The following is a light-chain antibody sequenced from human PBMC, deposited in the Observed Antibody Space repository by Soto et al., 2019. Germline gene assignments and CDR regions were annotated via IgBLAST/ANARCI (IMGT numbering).Light chain of an antibody. CDR3: QQYNNWPPST. CDR2: GAS. Sequence: EIVMTQSPATLSVSPGERATLSCRASQSVSSNLAWYQQKPGQAPRLLIYGASTRTTAIPARFSGSGSGTEFTLTISSLQSEEFAVYYCQQYNNWPPSTFGQGTKLEIK. V-gene: IGKV3-15*01. CDR1: QSVSSN. J-gene: IGKJ2*01.